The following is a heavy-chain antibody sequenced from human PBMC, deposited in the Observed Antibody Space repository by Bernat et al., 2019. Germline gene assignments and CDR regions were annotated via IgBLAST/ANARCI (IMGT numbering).Heavy chain of an antibody. V-gene: IGHV3-30-3*01. CDR1: GFTFSSYA. CDR2: ISYDGSNK. J-gene: IGHJ4*02. D-gene: IGHD2-15*01. Sequence: QVQLVESGGGVVQPGRSPRLSCAASGFTFSSYAMHWVRQAPGKGLEWVAVISYDGSNKYYADSVKGRFTISRDNSKNTLYLQMNSLRAEDTAVYYCARSKDIVVVVAVHDYWGQGTLVTVSS. CDR3: ARSKDIVVVVAVHDY.